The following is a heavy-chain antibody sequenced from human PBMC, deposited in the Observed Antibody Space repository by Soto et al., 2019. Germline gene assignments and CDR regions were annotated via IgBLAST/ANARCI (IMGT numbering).Heavy chain of an antibody. CDR3: ARRHPDGYSSALDAMDI. CDR2: ITSSSTFI. V-gene: IGHV3-21*01. D-gene: IGHD6-6*01. CDR1: GFTFSSFG. Sequence: GGSLRLSCVASGFTFSSFGMNLVRQAPRKGLEWVSSITSSSTFIYYVDSVKGRFTISRDNARNSLYLQMNGLRAQETAVYYCARRHPDGYSSALDAMDIWAQGSMVTVSS. J-gene: IGHJ3*02.